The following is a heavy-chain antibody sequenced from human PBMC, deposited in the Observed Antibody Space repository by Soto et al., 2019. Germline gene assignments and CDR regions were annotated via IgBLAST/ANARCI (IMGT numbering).Heavy chain of an antibody. J-gene: IGHJ4*02. CDR1: GFTFSSYG. CDR2: ISHDGSNK. Sequence: QVQLVESGGGVVQPGRSLRLSCAASGFTFSSYGMHWVRQAPGKGLEWVAVISHDGSNKYYADSVKGRFTISRDNSKNTLYLQMNSLRAEDTAVYYCAKSVRGSFDYWGQGTLVTVSS. CDR3: AKSVRGSFDY. V-gene: IGHV3-30*18. D-gene: IGHD3-10*01.